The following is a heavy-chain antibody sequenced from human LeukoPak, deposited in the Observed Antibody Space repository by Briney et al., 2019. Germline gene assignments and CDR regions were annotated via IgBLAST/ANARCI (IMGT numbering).Heavy chain of an antibody. Sequence: GSLRLSCAVSGVNFSSYWMSWIRQPPGKGLEWIGYIYYSGSTNYNPSLKSRVTISVDTSKNQFSLKLSSVTAADTAVYYCARSDVGAFDIWGQGTMVTVSS. CDR2: IYYSGST. D-gene: IGHD1-26*01. CDR1: GVNFSSYW. CDR3: ARSDVGAFDI. V-gene: IGHV4-59*01. J-gene: IGHJ3*02.